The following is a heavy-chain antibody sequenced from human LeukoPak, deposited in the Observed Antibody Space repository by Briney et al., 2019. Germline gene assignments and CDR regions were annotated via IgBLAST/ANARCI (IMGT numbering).Heavy chain of an antibody. CDR3: ARAATPLDAFDI. Sequence: SETLSLTCTVSGGSISSYYWSWIRQPPGKGLEWIGYIYYSGSTNYNPSLKSRVTISVDTSKNQFSLKLSSVTAADTAVYYCARAATPLDAFDIWGQGTMVTVSS. D-gene: IGHD1-26*01. J-gene: IGHJ3*02. CDR1: GGSISSYY. CDR2: IYYSGST. V-gene: IGHV4-59*01.